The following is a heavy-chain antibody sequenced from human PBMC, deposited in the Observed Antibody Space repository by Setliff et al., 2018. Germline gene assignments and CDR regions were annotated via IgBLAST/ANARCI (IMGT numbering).Heavy chain of an antibody. V-gene: IGHV3-21*06. CDR1: GFTFSTYT. CDR2: ISSSSSYI. J-gene: IGHJ4*02. CDR3: ARRAPIPIAVAGADDY. Sequence: GGSLRLSCTASGFTFSTYTMNWVRQAPGKGLEWVSSISSSSSYIFYADSVKGRFTISRDNAKNSVHLQMNSLTAEDTAVYYCARRAPIPIAVAGADDYWGQGTLVTVSS. D-gene: IGHD6-19*01.